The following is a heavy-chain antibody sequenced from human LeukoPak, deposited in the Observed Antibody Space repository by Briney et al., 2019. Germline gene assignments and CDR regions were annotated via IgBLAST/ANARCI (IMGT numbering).Heavy chain of an antibody. CDR3: ARDLGYCSSTSCSVSDY. CDR2: IIPIFDTA. Sequence: ASVKVSCKASGGTFSSYAISWVRQAPGQGLEWMGGIIPIFDTANYAQKFQGRVTITADESTSTAYMELSSLRSEDTAVYYCARDLGYCSSTSCSVSDYWGQGTLVTVSS. D-gene: IGHD2-2*01. J-gene: IGHJ4*02. CDR1: GGTFSSYA. V-gene: IGHV1-69*13.